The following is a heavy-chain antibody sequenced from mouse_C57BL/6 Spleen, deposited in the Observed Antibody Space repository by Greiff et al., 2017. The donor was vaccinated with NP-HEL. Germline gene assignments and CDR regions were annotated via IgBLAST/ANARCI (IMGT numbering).Heavy chain of an antibody. CDR1: GYTFTSYW. V-gene: IGHV1-64*01. CDR2: IHPNSGST. Sequence: VQLKQPGAELVKPGASVKLSCKASGYTFTSYWMHWVKQRPGQGLEWIGMIHPNSGSTNYNEKFKSKATLTVDKSSSTAYMQLSSLTSEDSAVYYCARGDLGFITTVVRAMDYWGQGTSVTVSS. J-gene: IGHJ4*01. CDR3: ARGDLGFITTVVRAMDY. D-gene: IGHD1-1*01.